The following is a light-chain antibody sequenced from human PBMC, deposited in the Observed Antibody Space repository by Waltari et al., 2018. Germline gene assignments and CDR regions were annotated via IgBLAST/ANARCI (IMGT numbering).Light chain of an antibody. V-gene: IGKV3-20*01. J-gene: IGKJ1*01. CDR1: QSVSRS. CDR2: DAS. Sequence: EIVFTQSPGTLYLYPGERATLSCRASQSVSRSLTWYQQKPGQAPRLLIYDASSRATGIPDRFSGSVSGTDFSLTISRLQPEDFAVYYCQHYVRLPATFGQGTKVEIK. CDR3: QHYVRLPAT.